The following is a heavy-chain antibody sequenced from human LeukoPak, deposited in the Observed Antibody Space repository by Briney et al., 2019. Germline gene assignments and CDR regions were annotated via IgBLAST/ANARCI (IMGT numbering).Heavy chain of an antibody. CDR1: GGSFSGYY. CDR2: INHSGST. V-gene: IGHV4-34*01. D-gene: IGHD3-22*01. J-gene: IGHJ4*02. Sequence: PSETLSLTCAVYGGSFSGYYWGWIRQPPGKGLEWIGEINHSGSTNYNPSLKSRLAISRDTSSDQFSLRLTSVTAADTAVYYCARAPIVVVSTPSFDTWGQGILVTVSS. CDR3: ARAPIVVVSTPSFDT.